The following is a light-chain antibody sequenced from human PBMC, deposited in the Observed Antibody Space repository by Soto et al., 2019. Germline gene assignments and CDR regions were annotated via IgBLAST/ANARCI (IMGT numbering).Light chain of an antibody. V-gene: IGKV1-39*01. CDR2: AAS. CDR3: QQGYSTPLT. CDR1: QSISSY. Sequence: DIQMTQSPSSLSASVGDRVTITCLASQSISSYLNWYQQKPGKAPKLLIYAASSLQSGVPSRFSGSGSGTDFTLTISSLQPEDFATYYCQQGYSTPLTFGGGTKVEIK. J-gene: IGKJ4*01.